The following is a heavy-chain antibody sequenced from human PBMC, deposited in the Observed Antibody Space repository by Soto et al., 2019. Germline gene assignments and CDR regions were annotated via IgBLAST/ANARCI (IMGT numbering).Heavy chain of an antibody. CDR3: ADSWLPTSY. CDR2: ISPDGTTT. V-gene: IGHV3-74*03. Sequence: PGGSLRLSCAASGFTFSHYWMHWVRQAPGKGLVWVSRISPDGTTTTYADSVKGRFTISRDNAKSTLYLQMNSLTVEDGAVYYCADSWLPTSYWGQGALVTVSS. CDR1: GFTFSHYW. J-gene: IGHJ4*02. D-gene: IGHD3-10*01.